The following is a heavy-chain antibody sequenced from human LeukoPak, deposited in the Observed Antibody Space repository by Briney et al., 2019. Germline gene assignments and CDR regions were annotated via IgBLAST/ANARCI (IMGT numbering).Heavy chain of an antibody. D-gene: IGHD6-19*01. CDR3: AREGGSSGWWGYFDY. CDR1: RFTFSSYA. J-gene: IGHJ4*02. V-gene: IGHV3-30*09. CDR2: ISYDGSNK. Sequence: GGSLRLSCAASRFTFSSYAMRWVRQAPGKGLEWVAFISYDGSNKYYADSVKGRFAISRDNSKNTLNLQTNSLRPEDTAVYYCAREGGSSGWWGYFDYWGQGTLVTVSS.